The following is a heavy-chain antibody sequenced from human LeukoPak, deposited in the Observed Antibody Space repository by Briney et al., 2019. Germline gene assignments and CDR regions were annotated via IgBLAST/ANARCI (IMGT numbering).Heavy chain of an antibody. Sequence: ASVKVSCKASGYTFTSYDINWVRQAPGQGLEWMGWMNRNSGNTGYAQKFQGRVTLTRNTSISTAYMELSSLRSEDTAVYYCARVSAGWLQPLGYWGQGTLVTVSS. V-gene: IGHV1-8*01. CDR2: MNRNSGNT. J-gene: IGHJ4*02. CDR3: ARVSAGWLQPLGY. CDR1: GYTFTSYD. D-gene: IGHD5-24*01.